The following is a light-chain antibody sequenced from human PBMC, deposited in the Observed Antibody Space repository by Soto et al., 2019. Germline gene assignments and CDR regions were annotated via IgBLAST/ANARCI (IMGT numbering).Light chain of an antibody. CDR2: GNS. Sequence: QSVLTQPPSVSGATGQRVTISCTGSRSNIGAGYDVHWYQQLPGTAPKVLIYGNSNRPPGVPHLFSGSKSGPSASLAITGLQAEDEADYYCQSYDSSLTGYVVLGGGAKLTVL. V-gene: IGLV1-40*01. CDR3: QSYDSSLTGYVV. CDR1: RSNIGAGYD. J-gene: IGLJ2*01.